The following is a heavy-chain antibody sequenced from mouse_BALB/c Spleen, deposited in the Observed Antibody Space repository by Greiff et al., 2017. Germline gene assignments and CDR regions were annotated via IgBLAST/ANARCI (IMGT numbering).Heavy chain of an antibody. V-gene: IGHV5-4*02. J-gene: IGHJ4*01. D-gene: IGHD2-1*01. CDR2: ISDGGSYT. Sequence: EVKLMESGGGLVKPGGSLKLSCAASGFTFSDYYMYWVRQTPEKRLEWVATISDGGSYTYYPDSVKGRFTISRDNAKNNLYLQMSSLKSEDTAMYYCAREALLSYAMDYWGQGTSVTVSS. CDR3: AREALLSYAMDY. CDR1: GFTFSDYY.